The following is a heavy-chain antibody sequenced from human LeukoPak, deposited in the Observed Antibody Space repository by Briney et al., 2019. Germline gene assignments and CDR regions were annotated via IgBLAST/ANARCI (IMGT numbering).Heavy chain of an antibody. V-gene: IGHV4-61*02. CDR3: ARDPLLDGEWEPIDAFDI. CDR2: IYTSGST. CDR1: GGSISSGSYY. Sequence: SETLSLTCTVSGGSISSGSYYWSWIRQPAGKVLEWIGRIYTSGSTNYNPSLKSRVTISVDTSKNQFSLKLSSVTAADTAVYYCARDPLLDGEWEPIDAFDIWGQGTMVTVSS. J-gene: IGHJ3*02. D-gene: IGHD1-26*01.